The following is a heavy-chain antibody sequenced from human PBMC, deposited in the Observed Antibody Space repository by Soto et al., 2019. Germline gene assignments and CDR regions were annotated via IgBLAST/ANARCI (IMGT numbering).Heavy chain of an antibody. CDR2: ISGSGGST. J-gene: IGHJ6*02. D-gene: IGHD6-13*01. CDR3: ARVVSAGTLYGMDV. V-gene: IGHV3-23*01. CDR1: GFTFSSYA. Sequence: HPGGSLRLSCAASGFTFSSYAMSWVRQAPGKGLEWVSAISGSGGSTYYADSVKGRFTISRDNSKNTLYLQVNSLRAEDTAIYYCARVVSAGTLYGMDVWGQGTTVTVSS.